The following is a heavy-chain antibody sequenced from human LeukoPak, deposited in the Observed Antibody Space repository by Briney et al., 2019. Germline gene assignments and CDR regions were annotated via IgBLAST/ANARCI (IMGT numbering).Heavy chain of an antibody. V-gene: IGHV4-4*07. CDR1: GASMSSYY. CDR2: VYTSGNS. J-gene: IGHJ4*02. Sequence: SETLSLTCTVSGASMSSYYWTWIRQPAGKGLEWIGRVYTSGNSNYNPSLKRRVTISVGNYKNQLPLKLDSVTAADTAVYYCARARRSDFDYWGPGTLVTVSS. CDR3: ARARRSDFDY. D-gene: IGHD6-6*01.